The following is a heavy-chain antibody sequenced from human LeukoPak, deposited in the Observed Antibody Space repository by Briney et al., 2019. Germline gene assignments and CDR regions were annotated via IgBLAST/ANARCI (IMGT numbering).Heavy chain of an antibody. V-gene: IGHV3-53*01. CDR2: NNAGGTT. J-gene: IGHJ3*02. CDR3: ARVALYALDI. Sequence: PGGSLRLSCAASGFSIDNYYMSWVRQAPGKGLEWVAVNNAGGTTYYADSVKGRFTISRDNSKDTVYFQMNSLRVEDTATYYCARVALYALDIWGQGTMVTVSS. D-gene: IGHD3-16*01. CDR1: GFSIDNYY.